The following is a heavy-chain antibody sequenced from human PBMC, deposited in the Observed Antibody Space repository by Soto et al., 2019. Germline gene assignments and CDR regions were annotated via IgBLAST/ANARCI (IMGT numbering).Heavy chain of an antibody. D-gene: IGHD6-19*01. V-gene: IGHV3-30*18. CDR2: VSYDGNKS. CDR3: AKGRDSTVLYYREGDY. CDR1: NFSFSNYD. Sequence: HLVESGGGVVQPGKSMRLSCAASNFSFSNYDMHWVRQAPGTALELVEVVSYDGNKSYDADSVRGRFTISRDNSKNTVSVAMTSLRPEDTAVYFCAKGRDSTVLYYREGDYGGQGILVTVSS. J-gene: IGHJ4*02.